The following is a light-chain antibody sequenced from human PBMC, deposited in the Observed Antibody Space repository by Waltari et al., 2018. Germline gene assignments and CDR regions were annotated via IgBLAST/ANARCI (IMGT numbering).Light chain of an antibody. CDR1: NSYIGGYKF. V-gene: IGLV2-14*03. CDR2: DVN. CDR3: TSFTSTTSYVV. J-gene: IGLJ2*01. Sequence: QSALTQPSSVSGSPGQSITISCTGTNSYIGGYKFVFWYQQHPGKAPRLMIYDVNKRPSGVSNRFSGSKSGNTASLTISGLQADDEADYYCTSFTSTTSYVVFGGGTNLTV.